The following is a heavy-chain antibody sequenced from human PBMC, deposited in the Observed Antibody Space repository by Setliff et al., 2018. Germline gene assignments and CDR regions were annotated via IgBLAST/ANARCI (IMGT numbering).Heavy chain of an antibody. D-gene: IGHD6-19*01. V-gene: IGHV1-3*01. CDR3: ARRVRIAVLDLYYFEY. Sequence: ASVKVSCKASGYTFTSYAMHWVRQAPGQRLEWMGWINAGNGNTKYSQKCQGRVTITRDTSASTAYMELSSLRYEDPAVYYCARRVRIAVLDLYYFEYWGQGTLVTVSS. CDR2: INAGNGNT. J-gene: IGHJ4*02. CDR1: GYTFTSYA.